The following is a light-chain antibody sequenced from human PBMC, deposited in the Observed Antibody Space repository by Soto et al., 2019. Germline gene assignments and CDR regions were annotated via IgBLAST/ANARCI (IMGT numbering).Light chain of an antibody. CDR3: QQYNTFPFT. J-gene: IGKJ3*01. CDR2: KAS. Sequence: DIQMTQSPSTLSASVGDRVTITCRASQSISSGLAWYQQKPGKAPKLLIYKASSLESGVPSRFSCSGSRTDFTLTISRLEADDFATYYFQQYNTFPFTFGPGTKVDIK. CDR1: QSISSG. V-gene: IGKV1-5*03.